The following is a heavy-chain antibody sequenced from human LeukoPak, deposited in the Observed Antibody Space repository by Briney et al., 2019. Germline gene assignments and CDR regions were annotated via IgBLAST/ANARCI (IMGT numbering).Heavy chain of an antibody. CDR3: ARESHCSGGSCYLKKQPADY. J-gene: IGHJ4*02. CDR1: GFTFSSYW. V-gene: IGHV3-7*01. CDR2: INQDGSEK. D-gene: IGHD2-15*01. Sequence: GGSLRLSCAASGFTFSSYWMSWVRQAPGKGLEWVANINQDGSEKYYVDSVKGRFTISRDNAKNSLYLQMNSLRAEDTAVYYCARESHCSGGSCYLKKQPADYWGQGTLVTVSS.